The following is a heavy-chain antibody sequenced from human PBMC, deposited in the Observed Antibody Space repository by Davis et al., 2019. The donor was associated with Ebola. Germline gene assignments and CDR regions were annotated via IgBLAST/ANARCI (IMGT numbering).Heavy chain of an antibody. CDR3: AKDRTLDTGTFKEYYFDH. J-gene: IGHJ4*02. Sequence: PGGSLRLSCAASGFTFSTYAMSWVRQVPGKGLEWVSSISWNSKSIGYADSVKGRFTISRDNAKNSLYLQMSSLRPEDTALYYCAKDRTLDTGTFKEYYFDHWGQGTLVTVSS. V-gene: IGHV3-9*01. CDR1: GFTFSTYA. CDR2: ISWNSKSI. D-gene: IGHD5-18*01.